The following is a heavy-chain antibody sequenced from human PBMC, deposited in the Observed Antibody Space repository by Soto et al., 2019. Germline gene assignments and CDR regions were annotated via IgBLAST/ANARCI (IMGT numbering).Heavy chain of an antibody. D-gene: IGHD3-10*01. J-gene: IGHJ4*02. CDR1: GFTLSGYG. V-gene: IGHV3-30*18. Sequence: QVQLVESGGGVVQPGRSLRLSCAASGFTLSGYGMYWVRQAPGTGLEWVAVISYDGSNKNYADSVKARFTISRDNSKNTLYLQMNSLRPEDTAVYYCEKSGEIYHYGTYFDYRGQGTLVTDSS. CDR2: ISYDGSNK. CDR3: EKSGEIYHYGTYFDY.